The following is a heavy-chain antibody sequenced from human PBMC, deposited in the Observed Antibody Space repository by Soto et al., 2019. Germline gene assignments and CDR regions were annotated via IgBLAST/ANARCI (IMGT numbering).Heavy chain of an antibody. CDR1: DDSFRGAEYY. D-gene: IGHD6-19*01. V-gene: IGHV4-61*08. CDR3: ARGTAYIDGWRTFDL. CDR2: TYYNGDT. J-gene: IGHJ4*02. Sequence: SETLSLTCTVSDDSFRGAEYYWSWIRQPLGKGPEWIGYTYYNGDTKYNPALRSRVTMSEDTSKNQFSLRLSSVTAADTAVYFCARGTAYIDGWRTFDLWGRGILVTVSS.